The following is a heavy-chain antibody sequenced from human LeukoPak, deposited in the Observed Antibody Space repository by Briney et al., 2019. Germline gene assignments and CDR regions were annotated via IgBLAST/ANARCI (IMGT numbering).Heavy chain of an antibody. Sequence: SQSLSPTCTVSGGSISSYYSSWIRQPPGKGLEWNGYIYYSVSTNYNPSLKRRVTISVDTSKNQFSLELSSVTAADTAVYYCARRGYDILTGYFMSGNWFDPWGQGTLVTVSS. J-gene: IGHJ5*02. CDR1: GGSISSYY. CDR2: IYYSVST. CDR3: ARRGYDILTGYFMSGNWFDP. V-gene: IGHV4-59*08. D-gene: IGHD3-9*01.